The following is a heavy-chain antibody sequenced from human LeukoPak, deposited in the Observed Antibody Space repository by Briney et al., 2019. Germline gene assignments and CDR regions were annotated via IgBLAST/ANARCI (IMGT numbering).Heavy chain of an antibody. D-gene: IGHD2-8*02. J-gene: IGHJ4*02. Sequence: GGSLRLSCAASGFTFSTFAMIWVRQPPGKGLEWVSSIFPSGGEIHYADSVRGRFTISRDNSKSTLSLQMNCLRAEDTAIYYCATYRQVLLPFESWGQGTLVTVSS. CDR3: ATYRQVLLPFES. CDR1: GFTFSTFA. V-gene: IGHV3-23*01. CDR2: IFPSGGEI.